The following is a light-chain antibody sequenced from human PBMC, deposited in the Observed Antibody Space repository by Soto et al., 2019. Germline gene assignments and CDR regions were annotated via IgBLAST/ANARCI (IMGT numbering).Light chain of an antibody. V-gene: IGKV1-39*01. CDR1: QSISSY. CDR3: QQSYSTPT. CDR2: APS. Sequence: DIQMTQSPSSLSASVGDRVTITCRASQSISSYLNWYQQKPGKAPKLLIYAPSSLQSGVPSRFSGIGSGTDFTLTISSLQPEDFATYYCQQSYSTPTFGQGTKLEIK. J-gene: IGKJ2*01.